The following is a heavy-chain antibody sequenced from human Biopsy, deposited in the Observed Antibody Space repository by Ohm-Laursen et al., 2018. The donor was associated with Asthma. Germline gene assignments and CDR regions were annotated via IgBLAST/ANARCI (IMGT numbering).Heavy chain of an antibody. CDR2: IYYGGST. J-gene: IGHJ4*02. CDR3: ARAQDYYDSRGYYRSFDY. CDR1: YGSITSGGYY. D-gene: IGHD3-22*01. V-gene: IGHV4-31*03. Sequence: TLSLTCTVSYGSITSGGYYWTWIRQPPGKGLEWIGFIYYGGSTYYNPSLKSRVSISIDTSKNQFSLKLSSVTAADTAVYYCARAQDYYDSRGYYRSFDYWGQGTLVTVSS.